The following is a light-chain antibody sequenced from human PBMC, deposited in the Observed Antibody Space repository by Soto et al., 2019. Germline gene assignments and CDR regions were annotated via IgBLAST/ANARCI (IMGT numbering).Light chain of an antibody. CDR1: QSIRTN. Sequence: ENVLTQSPATLSLSPGEGATLSCRASQSIRTNLAWYQQKPGQAPRLLIYDASNRATGIPARFSGSGSGTDFTLTISSLEPEDFAVYYCQERTNWPPVLTFGGGTKVE. J-gene: IGKJ4*01. CDR2: DAS. CDR3: QERTNWPPVLT. V-gene: IGKV3-11*01.